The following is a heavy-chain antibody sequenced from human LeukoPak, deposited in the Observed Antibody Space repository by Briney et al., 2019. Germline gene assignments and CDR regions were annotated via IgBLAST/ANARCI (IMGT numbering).Heavy chain of an antibody. Sequence: SETLSLTCSVSGGSLINYYWSWIRQPPGKGLEWIGFIYYSGSTDYNPSLKSRVTPSVDTSKNQFSLKLSSVTAADTAVYYCAGESEYYYDSSGYYYLDYFDYWGQGTLVTVSS. CDR1: GGSLINYY. D-gene: IGHD3-22*01. V-gene: IGHV4-59*12. J-gene: IGHJ4*02. CDR2: IYYSGST. CDR3: AGESEYYYDSSGYYYLDYFDY.